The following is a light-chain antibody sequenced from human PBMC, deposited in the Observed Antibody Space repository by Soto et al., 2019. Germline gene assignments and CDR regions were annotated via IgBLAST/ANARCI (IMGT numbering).Light chain of an antibody. Sequence: QSALTQPASVSGSPGQSITISCTGTSSDVGGYNYVSWYQHHPGKAPKLIIYEVNNRPSGVSNRFSGSKSGNTASLTISGLQAEDEADYYCSSYTTSSTLVFSGGTKLTVL. CDR2: EVN. CDR1: SSDVGGYNY. CDR3: SSYTTSSTLV. V-gene: IGLV2-14*01. J-gene: IGLJ3*02.